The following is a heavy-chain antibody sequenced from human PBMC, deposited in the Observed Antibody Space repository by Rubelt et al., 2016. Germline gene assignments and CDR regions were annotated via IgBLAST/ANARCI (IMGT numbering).Heavy chain of an antibody. CDR3: ARQEIAAPDWFDV. J-gene: IGHJ5*02. CDR1: GGSFSGYY. V-gene: IGHV4-34*01. D-gene: IGHD6-13*01. Sequence: QVQLQQWGAGLLKPSETLSLTCAVYGGSFSGYYWSWIRQPPGKGLEWIGEINHSGSTNYNPSLKSVVTLSVDTSKKQCYRKVCSVTAADTAGYYWARQEIAAPDWFDVWGQGTLVTVSS. CDR2: INHSGST.